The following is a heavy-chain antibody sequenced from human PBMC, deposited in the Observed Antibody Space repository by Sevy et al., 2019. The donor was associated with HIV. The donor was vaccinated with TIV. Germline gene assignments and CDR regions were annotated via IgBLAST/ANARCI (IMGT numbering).Heavy chain of an antibody. V-gene: IGHV4-38-2*01. Sequence: SETLSLTCVVSGYSISSGYWWDWFRRPPGKGLEWIGAIHYTGTTQYTQSLNRRVTVSADTSKNQFSLRLSSMTAADTAVYYCASHDWGREDYWGQGTLVTVS. D-gene: IGHD7-27*01. CDR2: IHYTGTT. J-gene: IGHJ4*02. CDR1: GYSISSGYW. CDR3: ASHDWGREDY.